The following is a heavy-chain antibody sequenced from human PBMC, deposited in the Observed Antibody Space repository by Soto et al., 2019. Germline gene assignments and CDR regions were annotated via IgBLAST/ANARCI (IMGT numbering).Heavy chain of an antibody. CDR1: GYTFTSYA. J-gene: IGHJ4*02. D-gene: IGHD3-10*01. CDR3: AVWFGEFLFLGTAHDDY. Sequence: ASVKVSCKASGYTFTSYAISWVRQAPGQGLEWMGGIIPIFGTANYAQKFQGRVTITADESTSTAYMELSSLRSEDTAVYYCAVWFGEFLFLGTAHDDYWGQGTLVTVSS. CDR2: IIPIFGTA. V-gene: IGHV1-69*13.